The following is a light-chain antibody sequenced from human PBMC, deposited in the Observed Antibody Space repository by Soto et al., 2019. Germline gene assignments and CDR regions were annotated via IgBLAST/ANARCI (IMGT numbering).Light chain of an antibody. CDR1: QSVSRY. V-gene: IGKV3-11*01. CDR2: DTS. CDR3: QRRDNWPRGFT. Sequence: EIVLTQSPANLSLSPGERATLSCRASQSVSRYLAWYQQRPGQAPRLLIYDTSNRSTGIPARFSGSGSGTDFNFTISILEPEDFAVYYCQRRDNWPRGFTCGPGTEVDV. J-gene: IGKJ3*01.